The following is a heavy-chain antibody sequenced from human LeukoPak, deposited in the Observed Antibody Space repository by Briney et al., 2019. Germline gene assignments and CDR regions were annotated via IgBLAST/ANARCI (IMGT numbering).Heavy chain of an antibody. CDR2: ISGSGGNT. CDR3: AKSRSGGRTDAFDI. V-gene: IGHV3-23*01. D-gene: IGHD3-10*01. Sequence: GGSLRLSCAASGFTCRSYVMSSVRQAPGKGLDWVSSISGSGGNTNNADSVKGRFTISRDNSKNTLYLQMNSLRAEDTAVSYCAKSRSGGRTDAFDIWGQGTMVTVSS. CDR1: GFTCRSYV. J-gene: IGHJ3*02.